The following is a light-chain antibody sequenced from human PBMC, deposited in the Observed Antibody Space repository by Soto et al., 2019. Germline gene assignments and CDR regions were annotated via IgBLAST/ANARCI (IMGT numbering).Light chain of an antibody. Sequence: QSALTQPASVSGSPGQSITISCTGTSSDVGGYNYVSWYQQHPGKAPKLMIYDVSNRPSGVSNRFSGSKSGNTASLTISGLQAEDEADYYCSSYTSSSRGVFGPGTKLTVL. J-gene: IGLJ1*01. V-gene: IGLV2-14*01. CDR3: SSYTSSSRGV. CDR1: SSDVGGYNY. CDR2: DVS.